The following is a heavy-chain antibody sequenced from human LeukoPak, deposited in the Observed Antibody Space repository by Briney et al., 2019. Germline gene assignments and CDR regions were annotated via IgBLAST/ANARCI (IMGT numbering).Heavy chain of an antibody. CDR1: GYTFTSYG. CDR2: ISAYNGNT. J-gene: IGHJ5*02. D-gene: IGHD2-2*01. CDR3: ARVVVAAGFDP. Sequence: ASVKVSCKASGYTFTSYGISWVRQAPGQGFEWMGWISAYNGNTNYAQQLQGRVTMTTETSTSTAYMELRSLRSDDTAVYYCARVVVAAGFDPWGQGTLVTVSS. V-gene: IGHV1-18*01.